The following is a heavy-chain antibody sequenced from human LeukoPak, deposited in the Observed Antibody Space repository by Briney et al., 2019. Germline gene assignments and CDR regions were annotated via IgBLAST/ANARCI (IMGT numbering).Heavy chain of an antibody. J-gene: IGHJ4*02. CDR2: MKGGGET. V-gene: IGHV3-23*01. CDR3: ARASLLSTADAVC. CDR1: GFSFTNYA. Sequence: GGSLRLSCVASGFSFTNYAMSWVRQAPARGPEWLSSMKGGGETFYADSVKGRCTLSRDISRNTVYLQLNNLRVEDTAIYYCARASLLSTADAVCWGQGTQVTVSS. D-gene: IGHD2-21*01.